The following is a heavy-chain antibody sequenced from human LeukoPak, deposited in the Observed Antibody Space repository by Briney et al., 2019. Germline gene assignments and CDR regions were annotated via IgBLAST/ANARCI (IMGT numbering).Heavy chain of an antibody. CDR3: ARSPIYYYDTSGLYDFEY. CDR1: GYNFNTYG. Sequence: ASVKVSCKASGYNFNTYGISWVRQPPGQGLEWMGWISGYNGQTNYTQNFEGRVTMTTDTSTSTAYMELRSLRTDDTAVYYCARSPIYYYDTSGLYDFEYWGLGTLVTVSS. D-gene: IGHD3-22*01. CDR2: ISGYNGQT. V-gene: IGHV1-18*04. J-gene: IGHJ4*02.